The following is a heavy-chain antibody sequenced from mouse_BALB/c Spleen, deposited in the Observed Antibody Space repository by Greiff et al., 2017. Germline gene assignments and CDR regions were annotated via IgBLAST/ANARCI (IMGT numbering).Heavy chain of an antibody. CDR1: GFTFSSYT. CDR2: ISSGGSYT. Sequence: DVKLVESGGGLVKPGGSLKLSCAASGFTFSSYTMSWVRQTPEKRLEWVATISSGGSYTYYPDSVKGRFTISRDNAKNTLYLQMSSLKSEDTAMYYCTRDYGSYPFDYWGQGTTLTVSA. V-gene: IGHV5-6-4*01. CDR3: TRDYGSYPFDY. J-gene: IGHJ2*01. D-gene: IGHD2-1*01.